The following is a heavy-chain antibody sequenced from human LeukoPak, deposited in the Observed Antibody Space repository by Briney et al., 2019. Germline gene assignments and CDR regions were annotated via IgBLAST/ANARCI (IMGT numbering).Heavy chain of an antibody. Sequence: GASVKVSCNSYGYTFTGYYMHWVRQAPGQGLEWMGWINPNSGGTRYAQKFQGRVTMTRDTSINTAYMELSRLRSDDTAIYYCARGSSIVTSTIDWFDPWGQGALVAVSS. J-gene: IGHJ5*02. CDR1: GYTFTGYY. CDR3: ARGSSIVTSTIDWFDP. V-gene: IGHV1-2*02. D-gene: IGHD6-6*01. CDR2: INPNSGGT.